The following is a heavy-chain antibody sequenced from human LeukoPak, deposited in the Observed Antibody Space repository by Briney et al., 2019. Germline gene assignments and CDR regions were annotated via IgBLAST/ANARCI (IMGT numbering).Heavy chain of an antibody. CDR1: GFTFSTYG. CDR2: ISGRDSNT. CDR3: AKRSDYGLDGNYFDY. J-gene: IGHJ4*02. V-gene: IGHV3-23*01. Sequence: PGGSLRLSCAASGFTFSTYGMTWVRQAPGKGLEWVSTISGRDSNTCYADSVQGRFTISRDNSKNTLFLQMNILRAEDTAVYYCAKRSDYGLDGNYFDYWGQGTPVTVSS. D-gene: IGHD4-17*01.